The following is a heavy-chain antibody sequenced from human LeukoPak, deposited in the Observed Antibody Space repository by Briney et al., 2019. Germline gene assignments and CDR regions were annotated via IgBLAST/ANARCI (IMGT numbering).Heavy chain of an antibody. CDR3: ATAPGDVIVGATTGFDP. CDR2: ISAYNGNT. CDR1: GYTFTSYG. D-gene: IGHD1-26*01. V-gene: IGHV1-18*01. Sequence: ASVKVSCKASGYTFTSYGISWVRQAPGQGLEWMGWISAYNGNTNYAQKFQGRVTMTEDTSTDTAYMELSSLRSEDTAVYYCATAPGDVIVGATTGFDPWGQGTLVTVSS. J-gene: IGHJ5*02.